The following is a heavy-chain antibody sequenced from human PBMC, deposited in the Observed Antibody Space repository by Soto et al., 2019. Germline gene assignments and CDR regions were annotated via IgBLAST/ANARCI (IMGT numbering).Heavy chain of an antibody. CDR1: GGSISSYY. J-gene: IGHJ3*02. V-gene: IGHV4-59*08. CDR3: ARLHPGDSDSSFTDAFDI. Sequence: SETLSLTCTVSGGSISSYYCSWIRQPPGKGLEWIGYIYYSGSTNYNPSLKSRVTISVDTSKNQFSLKLSSVTAADTAVYYCARLHPGDSDSSFTDAFDIWGQGTMVTVSS. CDR2: IYYSGST. D-gene: IGHD3-22*01.